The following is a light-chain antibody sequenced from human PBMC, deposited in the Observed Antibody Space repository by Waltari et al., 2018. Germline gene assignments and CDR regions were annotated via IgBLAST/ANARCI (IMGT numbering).Light chain of an antibody. CDR2: RDG. CDR3: QVWDSSIVV. V-gene: IGLV3-9*01. J-gene: IGLJ2*01. Sequence: SYELTQPLSVSVALGQTARITCGGNNIGSKNVHWYQQKPGQAPVLVIYRDGNRPSGIPERFSGSNSGNTATLTISRAQAGDEADYYCQVWDSSIVVFGGGTKLTVL. CDR1: NIGSKN.